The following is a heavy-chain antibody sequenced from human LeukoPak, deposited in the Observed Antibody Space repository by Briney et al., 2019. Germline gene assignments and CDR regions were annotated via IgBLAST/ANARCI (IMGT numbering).Heavy chain of an antibody. D-gene: IGHD4-11*01. CDR1: GFTFSSYE. CDR3: ARLRSKYWFDP. CDR2: ITSSGNTM. Sequence: PGGSLRLSCVASGFTFSSYEMNWVRQAPGKGLEWVSYITSSGNTMYYADSVKGRFTISRDNAKNSLYLQMNSLRADDTAVYYCARLRSKYWFDPWGQGTLVTVSS. J-gene: IGHJ5*02. V-gene: IGHV3-48*03.